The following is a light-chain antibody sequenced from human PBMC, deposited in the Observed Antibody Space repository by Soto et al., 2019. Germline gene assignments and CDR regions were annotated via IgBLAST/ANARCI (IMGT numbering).Light chain of an antibody. V-gene: IGLV1-40*01. CDR1: SSNIGAGYD. CDR3: QSYDSSLSALYV. J-gene: IGLJ1*01. Sequence: QSVLTKPPSVTSVPVRSVTITCTGSSSNIGAGYDVHWYQQLPGTAPKLLIYGNSNRPSGVPDRFSGSKSGTSASLAITGLQAEDEADYYCQSYDSSLSALYVFGNGTKVTVL. CDR2: GNS.